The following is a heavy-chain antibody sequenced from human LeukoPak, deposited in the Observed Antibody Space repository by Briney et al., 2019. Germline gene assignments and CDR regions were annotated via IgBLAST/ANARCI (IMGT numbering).Heavy chain of an antibody. J-gene: IGHJ4*02. CDR3: ARGGPGYSRGWYLSPIDY. D-gene: IGHD6-19*01. CDR2: IYSGGST. CDR1: GFTVSSNY. Sequence: GGSLRLSCAASGFTVSSNYMSWVRQAPGKGLEWVSVIYSGGSTYYADSVKGRFTISRDNSKNALYLQMNSLRAEDTAVYYCARGGPGYSRGWYLSPIDYWGQGTLVTVSS. V-gene: IGHV3-53*01.